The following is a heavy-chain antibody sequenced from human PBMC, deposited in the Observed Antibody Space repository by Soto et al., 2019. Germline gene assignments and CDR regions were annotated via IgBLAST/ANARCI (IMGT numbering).Heavy chain of an antibody. CDR3: ARDRNGLGDAFDI. Sequence: QVQLVESGGGVVQPGRSLRLSCAASGFTFSSYGMHWVRQAPGKGLEWVAVIWYDGSNKYYADSVKGRFTISRDNSKNTLYLQMNSLRAEDTAVYYCARDRNGLGDAFDIWGQGTMVTVSS. CDR2: IWYDGSNK. CDR1: GFTFSSYG. J-gene: IGHJ3*02. D-gene: IGHD1-1*01. V-gene: IGHV3-33*01.